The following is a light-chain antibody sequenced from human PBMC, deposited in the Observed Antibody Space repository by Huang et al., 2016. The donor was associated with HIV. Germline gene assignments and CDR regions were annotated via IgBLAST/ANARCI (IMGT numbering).Light chain of an antibody. CDR1: QSIRTNY. CDR3: QQYDTLPRT. Sequence: EIVLTQSPGTLSLSPGERVTLSCRASQSIRTNYLAWFQQKPGQAPSLLVYGASSRATGIPDRFSGTGSGTDFTLSIGRLEPEDSALYYCQQYDTLPRTFGQGTKVEIK. V-gene: IGKV3-20*01. J-gene: IGKJ1*01. CDR2: GAS.